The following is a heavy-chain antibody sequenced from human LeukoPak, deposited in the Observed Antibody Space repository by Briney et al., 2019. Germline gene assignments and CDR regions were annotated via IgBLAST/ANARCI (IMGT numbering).Heavy chain of an antibody. CDR3: ARVGNIVVVPAMANYYYMDV. CDR1: GYIFTGYY. J-gene: IGHJ6*03. V-gene: IGHV1-46*01. Sequence: ASVKVSCKASGYIFTGYYMHWVRQAPGQGLEWMGIINPSGGSTSYAQKFQGRVTITADKSTSTAYMELSSLRSEDTAVYYCARVGNIVVVPAMANYYYMDVWGKGTTVTVSS. D-gene: IGHD2-2*01. CDR2: INPSGGST.